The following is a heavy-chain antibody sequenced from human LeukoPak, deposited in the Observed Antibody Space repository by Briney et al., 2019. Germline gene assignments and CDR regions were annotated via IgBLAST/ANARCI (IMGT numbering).Heavy chain of an antibody. Sequence: GESLQISCRASGYSFTSSWIGWARQMPGKGLEWMAIINPGDSDTRYSPSFQGRVTISADKSISTVYLQWGSLKASDTAMYYCARQPGAGWFDPWGQGTLVTVSS. CDR2: INPGDSDT. CDR1: GYSFTSSW. CDR3: ARQPGAGWFDP. V-gene: IGHV5-51*01. D-gene: IGHD3-10*01. J-gene: IGHJ5*02.